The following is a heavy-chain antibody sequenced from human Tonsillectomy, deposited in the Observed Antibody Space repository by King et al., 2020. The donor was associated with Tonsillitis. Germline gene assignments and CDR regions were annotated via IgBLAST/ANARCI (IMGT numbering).Heavy chain of an antibody. CDR2: INPSCGST. Sequence: QLVQSGAEVKKPGASVKVSCKASGYTFTSYYMHWVRQAPGQGLEWMGIINPSCGSTSYAQKFQGRVTMTRETSTRTVYMALSSLRSADTAVYFCAREDGELLIDYWGQGALVTVSS. V-gene: IGHV1-46*03. CDR3: AREDGELLIDY. D-gene: IGHD3-10*01. CDR1: GYTFTSYY. J-gene: IGHJ4*02.